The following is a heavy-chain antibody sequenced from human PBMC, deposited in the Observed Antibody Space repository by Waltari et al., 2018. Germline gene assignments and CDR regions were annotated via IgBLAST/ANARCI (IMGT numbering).Heavy chain of an antibody. CDR2: VYHFGST. V-gene: IGHV4-38-2*01. CDR1: GDSITSASY. CDR3: ARHESAHYGGFDS. Sequence: QVQLQESGPGLVKPSETLSLTCAVSGDSITSASYWGWIRQPPGTGLEWIGYVYHFGSTSYNPSLKSRVTSSVDTSKRQFSLNLSSVTAADTAVYYCARHESAHYGGFDSWGRGTLVTVSA. J-gene: IGHJ4*02. D-gene: IGHD4-17*01.